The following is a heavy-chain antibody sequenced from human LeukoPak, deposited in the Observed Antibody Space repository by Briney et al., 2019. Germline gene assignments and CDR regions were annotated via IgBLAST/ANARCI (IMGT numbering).Heavy chain of an antibody. V-gene: IGHV1-69*13. J-gene: IGHJ6*02. CDR2: IIPIFGTA. Sequence: ASVKVSCKASGGTFSSYAISWVRQAPGQGLEWMGGIIPIFGTANYAQKFQGRVTITADESTSTAYMELSSLRSEDTAVYYCAVDPRGSGYYLYYYYYGMDVWGQGTTVTVS. CDR3: AVDPRGSGYYLYYYYYGMDV. CDR1: GGTFSSYA. D-gene: IGHD3-3*01.